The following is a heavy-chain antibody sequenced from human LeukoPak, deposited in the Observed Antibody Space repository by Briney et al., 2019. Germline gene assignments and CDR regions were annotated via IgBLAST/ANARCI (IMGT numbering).Heavy chain of an antibody. Sequence: GGSQRLLCGAWGFILRRCDVHGPRQAPGKGLEWVAVMWDDESNKYYADSVKGRFTISRDNSKNTLYLQMNNLGAGDTAIYYCASGPSGSYPPGITWAQETLVTVSS. J-gene: IGHJ4*02. D-gene: IGHD1-26*01. CDR3: ASGPSGSYPPGIT. V-gene: IGHV3-33*08. CDR1: GFILRRCD. CDR2: MWDDESNK.